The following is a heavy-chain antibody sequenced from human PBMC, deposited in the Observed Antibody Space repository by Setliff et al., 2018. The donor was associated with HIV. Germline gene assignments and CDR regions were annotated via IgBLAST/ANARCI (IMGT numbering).Heavy chain of an antibody. V-gene: IGHV4-34*01. CDR2: INQSENT. Sequence: PSETLSLTCTVYGGSFSGYYWSWIRQPPGMGLEWIGEINQSENTNYNPSLKSRVTISADTSKSQFSLNLSSVTAADTAVYYCARKNRGAPAPFDYWGQGTLVTVSS. CDR3: ARKNRGAPAPFDY. CDR1: GGSFSGYY. D-gene: IGHD6-25*01. J-gene: IGHJ4*02.